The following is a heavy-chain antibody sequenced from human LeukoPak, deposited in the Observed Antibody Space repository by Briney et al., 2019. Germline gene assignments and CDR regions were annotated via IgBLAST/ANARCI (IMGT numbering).Heavy chain of an antibody. V-gene: IGHV3-9*01. Sequence: GGSLRLSCAASGFTFDGYAMHWVRQAPGKGLEWVSGISWNSGSIGYADSVKGRFTISRDNAKNSLYLQMNSLRAEDTALYYCAKVHGAYDSSGPLGYFDYWGQGTLVTVSS. J-gene: IGHJ4*02. CDR1: GFTFDGYA. CDR3: AKVHGAYDSSGPLGYFDY. D-gene: IGHD3-22*01. CDR2: ISWNSGSI.